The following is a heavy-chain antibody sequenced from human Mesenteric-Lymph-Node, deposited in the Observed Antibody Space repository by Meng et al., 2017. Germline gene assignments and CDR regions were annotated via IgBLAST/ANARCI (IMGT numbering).Heavy chain of an antibody. J-gene: IGHJ4*02. CDR3: ARRRGGSGRDC. CDR2: IYHSGST. D-gene: IGHD3-10*01. CDR1: GGSFSGYY. Sequence: VQLRRWGPGLLKPSATLSLTCAVYGGSFSGYYWDWVRQPPGKGLEWIGAIYHSGSTSYNPSLQSRVTMFVDTSKNQFSLMLTSVTATDTAVYYCARRRGGSGRDCWGQGTLVTVSS. V-gene: IGHV4-34*01.